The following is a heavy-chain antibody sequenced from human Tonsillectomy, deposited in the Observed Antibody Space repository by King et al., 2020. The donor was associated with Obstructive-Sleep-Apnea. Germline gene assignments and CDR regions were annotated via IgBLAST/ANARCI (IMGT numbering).Heavy chain of an antibody. J-gene: IGHJ4*02. CDR2: INNSGGT. D-gene: IGHD3-10*01. Sequence: DVQLVESGGGVVQPGRSLRLSCAASGFTFRSYAMHWVRQSPGKGLEWVSTINNSGGTYSADSVKGRFTISRDNSKNTLYLQMNSLRAEDTAVYYCAKLHGAAMVRWDFDYWGQGTLVTVSS. V-gene: IGHV3-23*04. CDR1: GFTFRSYA. CDR3: AKLHGAAMVRWDFDY.